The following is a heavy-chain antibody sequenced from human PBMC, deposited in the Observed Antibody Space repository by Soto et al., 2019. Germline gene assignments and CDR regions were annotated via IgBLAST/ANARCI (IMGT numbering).Heavy chain of an antibody. Sequence: EVLLVESGGGVVQPGGSLKLSCAASGFVFKDSSIHWVRQASGKGLXWVGRIRDRAYNYATAYTASVKGRFTVSRDDSNNTAYLQMDSLKTEDTAIYYCTRLISAAQDYWGQGTLVTVSS. V-gene: IGHV3-73*01. CDR1: GFVFKDSS. J-gene: IGHJ4*02. D-gene: IGHD3-10*01. CDR2: IRDRAYNYAT. CDR3: TRLISAAQDY.